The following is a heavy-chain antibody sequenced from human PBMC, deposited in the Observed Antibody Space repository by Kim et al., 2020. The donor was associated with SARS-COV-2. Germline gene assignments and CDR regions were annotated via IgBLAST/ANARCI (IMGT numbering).Heavy chain of an antibody. V-gene: IGHV3-53*01. CDR3: VSWDS. Sequence: GGSLRLSCAVSGLTVSNNYMSWVRQAPGKWLEWVSVIFISGGTSYADSVKGRFTVSRDNSKNTVYLQMNSLRAEDTAVYYCVSWDSWGQGTLVTVSS. CDR2: IFISGGT. CDR1: GLTVSNNY. J-gene: IGHJ4*02.